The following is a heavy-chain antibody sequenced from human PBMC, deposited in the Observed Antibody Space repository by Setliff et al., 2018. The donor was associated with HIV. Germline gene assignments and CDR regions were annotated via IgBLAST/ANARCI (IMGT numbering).Heavy chain of an antibody. V-gene: IGHV3-7*01. D-gene: IGHD3-3*01. Sequence: GGSLRLSCAASGFTFSSYWMSWVRQAPGKGLEWVANIKQDGSEKYYVDSVKGRFTISRDNAKNALYPQMNSLRAEDTAVYYCARVADSITIFGVVAAYFQHWGQGTLVTVSS. CDR2: IKQDGSEK. CDR1: GFTFSSYW. CDR3: ARVADSITIFGVVAAYFQH. J-gene: IGHJ1*01.